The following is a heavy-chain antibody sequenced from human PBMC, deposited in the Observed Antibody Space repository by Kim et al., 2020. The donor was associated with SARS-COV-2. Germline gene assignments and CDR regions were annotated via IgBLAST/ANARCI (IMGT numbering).Heavy chain of an antibody. V-gene: IGHV3-30-3*01. Sequence: GGSLRLSCAASGFTFSSYAMHWVRQAPGKGLEWVAVISYDGSNKYYADSVKGRFTIPRDNSKNTLYLQMNSLRAEDTAVYYCARDYMEGGVIVIPFDCWGQRTLVTVSS. D-gene: IGHD3-16*02. CDR3: ARDYMEGGVIVIPFDC. CDR1: GFTFSSYA. CDR2: ISYDGSNK. J-gene: IGHJ4*02.